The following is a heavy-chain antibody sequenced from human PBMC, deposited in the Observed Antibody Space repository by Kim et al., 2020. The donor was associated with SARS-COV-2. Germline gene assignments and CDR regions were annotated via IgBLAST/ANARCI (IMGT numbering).Heavy chain of an antibody. D-gene: IGHD4-4*01. CDR2: GE. CDR3: ARENNYSFDY. V-gene: IGHV1-2*02. J-gene: IGHJ4*02. Sequence: GEIYAKKFQGRVTMPRDTSISTDYMELTRLTSDDTAVYYCARENNYSFDYWGQGSLVTVSS.